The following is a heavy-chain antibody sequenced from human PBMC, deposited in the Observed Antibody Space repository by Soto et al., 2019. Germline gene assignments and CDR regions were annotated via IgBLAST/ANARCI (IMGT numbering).Heavy chain of an antibody. J-gene: IGHJ3*02. CDR2: ISWNSGSI. Sequence: EVQLVESGGGLVQPGRSLRLSCAASGFTFDDYAMHWVRQAPGKGLEWVSGISWNSGSIGYADSVKGRFTISRDNAKTSLYLQMNSLRAEDTALYYCAKDPSSGWDEGAFDIWGQGTMVTVSS. CDR3: AKDPSSGWDEGAFDI. V-gene: IGHV3-9*01. CDR1: GFTFDDYA. D-gene: IGHD6-25*01.